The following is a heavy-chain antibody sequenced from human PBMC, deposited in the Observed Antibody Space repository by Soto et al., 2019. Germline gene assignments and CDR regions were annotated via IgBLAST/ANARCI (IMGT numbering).Heavy chain of an antibody. CDR3: TSKGMDV. Sequence: PGGSLRLSCAASGFTFSSYGMHWVRQAPGKGLEWVAAIWYDGSNKYYADSVKGRFTISRDNSKNTLYLQMNSLRAEDTAVYYCTSKGMDVWGQGTTVTV. CDR1: GFTFSSYG. V-gene: IGHV3-33*01. CDR2: IWYDGSNK. J-gene: IGHJ6*02.